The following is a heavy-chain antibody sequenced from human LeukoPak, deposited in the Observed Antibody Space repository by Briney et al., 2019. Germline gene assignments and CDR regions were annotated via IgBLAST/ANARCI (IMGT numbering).Heavy chain of an antibody. D-gene: IGHD3-9*01. CDR1: GGTFSSYA. CDR3: AIFSKDILTGYYKSGDY. J-gene: IGHJ4*02. CDR2: IFPIFGTA. Sequence: SVKVSCKASGGTFSSYAISWVRQAPGQGLEWMGGIFPIFGTANNAQMFQGSVTITAEETTSPALMEMSSLRSDDTAVYYSAIFSKDILTGYYKSGDYWGQGTLVTVSS. V-gene: IGHV1-69*13.